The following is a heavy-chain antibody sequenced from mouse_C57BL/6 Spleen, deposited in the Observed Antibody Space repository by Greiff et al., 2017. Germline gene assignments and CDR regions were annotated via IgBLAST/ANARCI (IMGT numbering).Heavy chain of an antibody. V-gene: IGHV1-54*01. D-gene: IGHD1-1*01. Sequence: VQLQQSGAELVRPGTSVKVSCKASGYAFTNYLIEWVKQRPGQGLEWIGVINPGSGGTNYNEKFKGKATLTADKSSSTAYMQLSSLTSEDSAVYFCAIDEVLSFDYWGQGTTLTVSS. J-gene: IGHJ2*01. CDR1: GYAFTNYL. CDR2: INPGSGGT. CDR3: AIDEVLSFDY.